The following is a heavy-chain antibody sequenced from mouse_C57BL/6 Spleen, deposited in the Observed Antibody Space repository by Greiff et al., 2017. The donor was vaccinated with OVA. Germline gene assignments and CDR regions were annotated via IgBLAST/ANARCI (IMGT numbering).Heavy chain of an antibody. CDR1: GFTFSDYG. J-gene: IGHJ4*01. V-gene: IGHV5-15*01. Sequence: EVQRVESGGGLVQPGGSLKLSCAASGFTFSDYGMAWVRQAPRKGPEWVAFISNLAYSIYYADTVTGRFTISRENAKNTLYLEMSSLRSEDTAMYYCARDLYDGAMDYWGQGTSVTVSS. CDR3: ARDLYDGAMDY. CDR2: ISNLAYSI. D-gene: IGHD2-3*01.